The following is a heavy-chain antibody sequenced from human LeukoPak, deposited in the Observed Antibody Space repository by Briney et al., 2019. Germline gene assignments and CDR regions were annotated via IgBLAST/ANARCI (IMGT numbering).Heavy chain of an antibody. CDR1: GGSISNYY. CDR3: ARDHHGSSY. V-gene: IGHV4-59*01. D-gene: IGHD6-13*01. J-gene: IGHJ4*02. CDR2: IHYSGST. Sequence: SETLSLTCTVSGGSISNYYWSWIRQPPGKGLEWIGYIHYSGSTTYNPSLKSRVTMSVDTSKNQFSLKLNSVTAADTAVYFCARDHHGSSYWGQGTLVAVSS.